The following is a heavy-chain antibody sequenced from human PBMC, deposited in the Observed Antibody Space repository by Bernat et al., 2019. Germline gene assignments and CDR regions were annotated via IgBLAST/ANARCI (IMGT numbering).Heavy chain of an antibody. CDR3: AKDFDYYDSSGPFAY. CDR2: ISYDGSNK. D-gene: IGHD3-22*01. CDR1: GFTFSSYG. Sequence: QVQLVESGGGVVQPGRSLRLSCAASGFTFSSYGMHWVRQAPGKGLEWVAVISYDGSNKYYADSVKGRFTISRDNSKNTLYLQMNSLRAEDTAVYYCAKDFDYYDSSGPFAYWGQGNLVTVSS. J-gene: IGHJ4*02. V-gene: IGHV3-30*18.